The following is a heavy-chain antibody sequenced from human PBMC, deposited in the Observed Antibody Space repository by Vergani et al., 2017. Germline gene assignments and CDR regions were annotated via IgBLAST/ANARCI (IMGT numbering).Heavy chain of an antibody. V-gene: IGHV1-8*02. CDR1: GGTFSSYA. J-gene: IGHJ4*02. Sequence: QVQLVQSGAEVKKPGSSVKVSCKASGGTFSSYAISWVRQATGQGLEWMGWMNPNSGNTGYAQKFQGRVTMTRNTSISTAYMELSSLRSEDTAVYYCARNPHPINDLVTSPLDYWGQGTLVTVSS. CDR2: MNPNSGNT. CDR3: ARNPHPINDLVTSPLDY. D-gene: IGHD1-1*01.